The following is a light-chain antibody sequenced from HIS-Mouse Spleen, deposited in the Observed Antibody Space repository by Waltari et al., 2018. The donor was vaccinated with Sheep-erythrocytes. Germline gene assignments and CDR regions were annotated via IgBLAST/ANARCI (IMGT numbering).Light chain of an antibody. Sequence: QSVLTQPPSASGTPGQRVTISGSGGSYNIGSNYVYWYQQLPGTAPKLLIYRNNQRPSGVPDRFSGSKSGTSASLAISGLRSEDEADYYCAAWDDSLSGNWVFGGGTKL. CDR1: SYNIGSNY. CDR2: RNN. V-gene: IGLV1-47*01. CDR3: AAWDDSLSGNWV. J-gene: IGLJ3*02.